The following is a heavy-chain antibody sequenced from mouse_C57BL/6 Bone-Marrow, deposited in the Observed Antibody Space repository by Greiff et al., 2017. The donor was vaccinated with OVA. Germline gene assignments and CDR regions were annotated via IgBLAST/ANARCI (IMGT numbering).Heavy chain of an antibody. D-gene: IGHD2-3*01. CDR1: GFTFSDYY. Sequence: EVQGVESGGGLVQPGGSLKLSCAASGFTFSDYYMYWVRQTPEKRLEWVAYISNGGGSTYYPDTVKGRFTISRDNAKNTLYLQMSRLKSEDTAMYYCVYDYDAMDYWGQGTSVTVSS. CDR3: VYDYDAMDY. J-gene: IGHJ4*01. CDR2: ISNGGGST. V-gene: IGHV5-12*01.